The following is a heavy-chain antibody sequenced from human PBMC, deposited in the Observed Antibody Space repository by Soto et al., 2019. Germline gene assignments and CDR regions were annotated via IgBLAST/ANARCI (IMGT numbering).Heavy chain of an antibody. Sequence: GASVKVSCKASGYTFTSYYMHWVRQAPGQGLEWMGIINPSGGSTSYAQKFQGRVTMTRDTSTSTVYMELSSLRSEDTAVYYCARDLSSGWSQGDTDNHVNWFDPWGQGTLVTVSS. V-gene: IGHV1-46*01. D-gene: IGHD6-19*01. J-gene: IGHJ5*02. CDR2: INPSGGST. CDR3: ARDLSSGWSQGDTDNHVNWFDP. CDR1: GYTFTSYY.